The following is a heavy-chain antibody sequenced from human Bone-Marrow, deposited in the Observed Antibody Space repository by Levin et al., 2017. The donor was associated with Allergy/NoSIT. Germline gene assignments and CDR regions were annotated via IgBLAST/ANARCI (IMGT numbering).Heavy chain of an antibody. V-gene: IGHV5-51*01. CDR1: GYNFDKYW. Sequence: ASVKVSCKGSGYNFDKYWIGWVRQMPGKGLDWMGIIYPGDSDTRYSPSFEGQVTISADKSISTAYLQWSSLKASDTAIYYCVRRNIPVAEIHSFDIWGQGTTVTVSS. D-gene: IGHD6-19*01. CDR3: VRRNIPVAEIHSFDI. J-gene: IGHJ3*02. CDR2: IYPGDSDT.